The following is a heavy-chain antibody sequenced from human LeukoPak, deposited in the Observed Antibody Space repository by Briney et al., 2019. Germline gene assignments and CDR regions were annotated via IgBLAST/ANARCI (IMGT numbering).Heavy chain of an antibody. CDR2: IYYSGST. Sequence: RHSETLSLTCTVSGGSISSSSHYWGWIRQPPGKGLEWIGSIYYSGSTYYNPSLKSRVTISVDTSKNQFSLKLSSVTAADTAVYYCARDDFDFWNGSWYYWGQGTLVTVSS. D-gene: IGHD3-3*01. CDR1: GGSISSSSHY. J-gene: IGHJ4*02. CDR3: ARDDFDFWNGSWYY. V-gene: IGHV4-39*07.